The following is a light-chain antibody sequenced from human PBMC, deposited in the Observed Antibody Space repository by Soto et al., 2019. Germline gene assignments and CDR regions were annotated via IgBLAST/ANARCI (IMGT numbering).Light chain of an antibody. CDR1: NSNIGAGYD. Sequence: QSVLTQPPSVTGAPGQRVTISCTGTNSNIGAGYDVHWYQQFPGKAPKLLISAYTNRPSGIPDRFSGSKSGTSASLAITGLQAEDEADYYCLLSYSGAGVFGGGTKLTVL. J-gene: IGLJ3*02. CDR3: LLSYSGAGV. V-gene: IGLV1-40*01. CDR2: AYT.